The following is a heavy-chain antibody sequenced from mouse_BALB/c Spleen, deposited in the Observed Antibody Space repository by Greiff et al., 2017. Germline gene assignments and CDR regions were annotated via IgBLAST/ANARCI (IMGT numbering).Heavy chain of an antibody. J-gene: IGHJ1*01. V-gene: IGHV5-9-3*01. CDR2: ISSGGSYT. CDR3: ARHNAGGLLYFDL. D-gene: IGHD1-1*01. CDR1: GFTFSSYA. Sequence: EVKVVESGGGLVKPGGSLKLSCAASGFTFSSYAMSWVRQTPEKRLEWVATISSGGSYTYYPDSVKGRFTISRDNAKNTLYLQMSSLRSEDTAMYYCARHNAGGLLYFDLWGAGTTVTVSS.